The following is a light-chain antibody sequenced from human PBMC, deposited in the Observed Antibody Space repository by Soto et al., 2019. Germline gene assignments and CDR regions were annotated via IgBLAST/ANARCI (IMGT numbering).Light chain of an antibody. CDR3: QLYGIPPH. CDR2: DAS. CDR1: QSVGSY. Sequence: EIVLTQSPATLFLSPGERATLSCRASQSVGSYLAWYQQKPGQAPRLLIYDASNRATGIPARFSGSGSGTDFTLTISSLEPEDFAVYYCQLYGIPPHFGQGTRLEIK. J-gene: IGKJ5*01. V-gene: IGKV3-11*01.